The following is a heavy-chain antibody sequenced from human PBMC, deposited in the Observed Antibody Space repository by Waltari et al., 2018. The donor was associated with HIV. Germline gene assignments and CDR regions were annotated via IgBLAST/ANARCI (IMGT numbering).Heavy chain of an antibody. D-gene: IGHD6-6*01. CDR3: ARDPVYSGSSLVYYFDY. J-gene: IGHJ4*02. CDR1: VYTFSDYS. CDR2: ISSSSITI. Sequence: EVQLVESGGGLVQPGGSLRLSCAASVYTFSDYSLNWVRQAPWKGREWVSYISSSSITIYYADSVKGRFTISRDNAKNSLYLQMNSLRAEDTAVYYCARDPVYSGSSLVYYFDYWGQGTLVTVSS. V-gene: IGHV3-48*01.